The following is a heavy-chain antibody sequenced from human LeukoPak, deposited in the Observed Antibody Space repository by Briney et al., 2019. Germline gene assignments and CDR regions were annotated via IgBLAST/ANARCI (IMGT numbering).Heavy chain of an antibody. J-gene: IGHJ4*02. D-gene: IGHD5-12*01. V-gene: IGHV4-61*09. CDR2: IYTSGST. Sequence: KTSETLSLTCTVSGGSISSGSYYWYWIRQPAGKGLEWIGHIYTSGSTNYNPSLKSRVTISVDTSKNQFSLKLSSVTAADTAVYYCARGNYNSGYDYFDYWGQGTLVTVSS. CDR1: GGSISSGSYY. CDR3: ARGNYNSGYDYFDY.